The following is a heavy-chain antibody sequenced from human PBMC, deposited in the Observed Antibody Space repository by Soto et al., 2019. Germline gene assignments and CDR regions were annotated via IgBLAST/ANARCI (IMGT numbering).Heavy chain of an antibody. CDR1: GYTFTSYG. J-gene: IGHJ4*01. D-gene: IGHD2-15*01. V-gene: IGHV1-18*01. CDR3: ARENRGKDREDTLG. Sequence: ASVKVSCKASGYTFTSYGISWVRQAPGQGLEWMGWISAYNGNTNYAQKLQGRVTMTTDTSTSTAYMELSSLRSEDTAVYYCARENRGKDREDTLGWGHGTLVTVST. CDR2: ISAYNGNT.